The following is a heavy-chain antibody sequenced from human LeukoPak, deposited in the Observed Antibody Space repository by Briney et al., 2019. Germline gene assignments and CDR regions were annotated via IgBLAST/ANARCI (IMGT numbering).Heavy chain of an antibody. J-gene: IGHJ5*02. D-gene: IGHD3-10*01. V-gene: IGHV3-53*01. CDR3: ASLPTGGYYGRGSPLGPAP. CDR1: GLTVSSNY. CDR2: IYSGGGT. Sequence: GGSLRLSCAASGLTVSSNYMSWVRQAPGKGLEWVSVIYSGGGTYYADSVKGRFTISRDNSKNTLYLQMNSLRAEDTAVYYCASLPTGGYYGRGSPLGPAPWGQGPLVTVS.